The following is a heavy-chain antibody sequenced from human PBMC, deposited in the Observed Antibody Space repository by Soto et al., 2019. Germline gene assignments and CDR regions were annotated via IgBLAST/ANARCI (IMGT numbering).Heavy chain of an antibody. Sequence: SETLSLTCAVYGGSFSGYYWSWIRQPPGKGLEWIGEINHSGSTNYNPSLKSRVTISVDTSKNQFSLKLSSVTAADTAVYYCASGDNYYGMDVWGQGTTVTVSS. CDR2: INHSGST. V-gene: IGHV4-34*01. J-gene: IGHJ6*02. CDR1: GGSFSGYY. CDR3: ASGDNYYGMDV. D-gene: IGHD2-21*02.